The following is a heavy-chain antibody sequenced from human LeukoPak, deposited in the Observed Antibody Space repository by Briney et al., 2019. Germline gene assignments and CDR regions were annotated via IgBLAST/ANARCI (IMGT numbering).Heavy chain of an antibody. Sequence: GGSLRLSCAASGFTFSDYYMSWIRQAPGKGLEWVSYISSSSSYTNYADSVKGRFTIPRDNAKNSLYLQMNSLRAEDTAVYYCARNLKSGYDLDPYYYYYGMDVWGQGTTVTVSS. V-gene: IGHV3-11*03. CDR1: GFTFSDYY. D-gene: IGHD5-12*01. CDR3: ARNLKSGYDLDPYYYYYGMDV. J-gene: IGHJ6*02. CDR2: ISSSSSYT.